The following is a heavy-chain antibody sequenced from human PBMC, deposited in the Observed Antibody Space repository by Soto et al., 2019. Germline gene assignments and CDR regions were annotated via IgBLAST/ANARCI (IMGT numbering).Heavy chain of an antibody. CDR1: GGTFSSYA. Sequence: GASVKVSCKASGGTFSSYASSWVRQAPGQGLEWMGGIIPIFGTANYAQKFQGRVTITADESTSTAYMELSSLRSEDTAVYYCARVILWFGELLTFDYWGQGTLVTVSS. CDR2: IIPIFGTA. J-gene: IGHJ4*02. V-gene: IGHV1-69*13. D-gene: IGHD3-10*01. CDR3: ARVILWFGELLTFDY.